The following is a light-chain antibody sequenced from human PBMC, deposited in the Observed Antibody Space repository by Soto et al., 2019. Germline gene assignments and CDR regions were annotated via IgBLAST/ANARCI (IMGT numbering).Light chain of an antibody. CDR2: GAS. J-gene: IGKJ3*01. CDR1: QSVSLS. CDR3: QQYGSSPFT. Sequence: EIVLTQSPATMSVAVGDSATLSFRASQSVSLSLAWYQMRPGQPPRLLIYGASTRATGIPDRFSGSGSGTDFTLTISRLEPEDFAVYYCQQYGSSPFTFGPGTKVDN. V-gene: IGKV3-20*01.